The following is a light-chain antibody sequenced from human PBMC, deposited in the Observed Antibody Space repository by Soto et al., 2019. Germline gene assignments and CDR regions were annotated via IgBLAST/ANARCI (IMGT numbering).Light chain of an antibody. CDR2: KAS. CDR1: QSISSW. Sequence: DIQMTQSPSTLSASVGDRVTITCRASQSISSWLAWYQQKPGKAPKLLIYKASSLESGVPSRFSGSGSGTEFTITISSLQPDDFATYYCQQYNSYSGYTFGQGIKLEIK. V-gene: IGKV1-5*03. J-gene: IGKJ2*01. CDR3: QQYNSYSGYT.